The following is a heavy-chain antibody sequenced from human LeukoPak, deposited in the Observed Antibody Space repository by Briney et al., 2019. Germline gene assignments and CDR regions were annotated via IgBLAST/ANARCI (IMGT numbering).Heavy chain of an antibody. CDR1: GGSFSGCY. Sequence: SETLSLTCAVYGGSFSGCYWSWIRQPPGKGLEWIGEINHSGSTNYNPSLKSRVTISVDTSKNQSSLKLSSVTAADTAVYYCAGSGYSGYDLNYWGQGTLVTVSS. CDR3: AGSGYSGYDLNY. V-gene: IGHV4-34*01. D-gene: IGHD5-12*01. CDR2: INHSGST. J-gene: IGHJ4*02.